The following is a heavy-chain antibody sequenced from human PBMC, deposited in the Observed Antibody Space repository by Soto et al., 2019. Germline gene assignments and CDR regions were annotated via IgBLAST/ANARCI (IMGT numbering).Heavy chain of an antibody. D-gene: IGHD2-2*01. J-gene: IGHJ6*02. V-gene: IGHV1-3*01. CDR3: AREGYCSSTSCPNYDGKDV. CDR1: GYTFTSYA. CDR2: INAGNGNT. Sequence: ASVKVSCKASGYTFTSYAMHWVRQAPGQRLEWMGWINAGNGNTKYSQKFQGRVTITRDTSASTAYMELSSLRSEDTAVYYCAREGYCSSTSCPNYDGKDVWGQGTTVTVSS.